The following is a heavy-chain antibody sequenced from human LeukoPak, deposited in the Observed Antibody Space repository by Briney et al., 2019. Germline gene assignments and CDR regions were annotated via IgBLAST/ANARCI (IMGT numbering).Heavy chain of an antibody. CDR1: GFTVSSNY. CDR2: IYSGGST. Sequence: TGGSLRLSCAASGFTVSSNYMSWVRQAPGKGLEWVSVIYSGGSTYYADSVKGRFTISRDNSKNTLYLQMNSLRAEDTAVYYCATSYSLWFYFDYWGQGTLVTVSS. CDR3: ATSYSLWFYFDY. D-gene: IGHD3-10*01. V-gene: IGHV3-66*01. J-gene: IGHJ4*02.